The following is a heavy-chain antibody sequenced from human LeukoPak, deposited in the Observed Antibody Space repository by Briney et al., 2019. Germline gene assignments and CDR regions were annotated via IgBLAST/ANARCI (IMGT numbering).Heavy chain of an antibody. Sequence: GASLKISCKGSGYIFTSYWIGWVRPLPGKGLEWMGIIYPGDSDTRDSPSFQGQVTISADKSISTAYLQWSSLKASDTAMYYCARRGSYFDYWGQGTLVTVSS. D-gene: IGHD1-26*01. J-gene: IGHJ4*02. CDR2: IYPGDSDT. V-gene: IGHV5-51*01. CDR3: ARRGSYFDY. CDR1: GYIFTSYW.